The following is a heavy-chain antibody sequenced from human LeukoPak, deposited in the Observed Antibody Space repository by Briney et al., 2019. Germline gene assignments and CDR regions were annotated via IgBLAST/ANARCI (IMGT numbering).Heavy chain of an antibody. CDR1: GFTFSSYA. Sequence: GGSLRLSCAASGFTFSSYAMHWVRQAPGKGLEWVAVISYDGSNKYYADSVKGRFTISRDNSKNTLYLQMNSLRAEDTAVYYCARELLLWFGFSWGQGTLVTVSS. D-gene: IGHD3-10*01. V-gene: IGHV3-30*04. CDR3: ARELLLWFGFS. J-gene: IGHJ5*02. CDR2: ISYDGSNK.